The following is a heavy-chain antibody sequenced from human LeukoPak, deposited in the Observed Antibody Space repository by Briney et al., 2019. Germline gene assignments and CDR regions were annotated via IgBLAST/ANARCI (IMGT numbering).Heavy chain of an antibody. V-gene: IGHV3-30*02. D-gene: IGHD5-24*01. CDR3: AKVKEMATRTKAFDI. CDR1: CG. J-gene: IGHJ3*02. CDR2: IRYDGSNK. Sequence: CGMTWVRQAPGKGLEWVAFIRYDGSNKYYADSVKGRFTISRDNSKNTLYLQMNSLRAEDTAVYYCAKVKEMATRTKAFDIWGQGTMVTVSS.